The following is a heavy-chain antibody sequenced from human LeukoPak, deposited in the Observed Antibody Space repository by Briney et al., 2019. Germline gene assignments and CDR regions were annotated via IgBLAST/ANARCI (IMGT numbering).Heavy chain of an antibody. D-gene: IGHD3-10*01. Sequence: APVKVSCKASGYTFTSYFMHWVRQAPGQGLEWMGIINPSGGSTTYAQKFQGRVTMTRDTSTSTLYMDLRSLTSEDTAVYYCTRGPSRIRGDYWGQGTLVTVSS. CDR1: GYTFTSYF. V-gene: IGHV1-46*01. CDR2: INPSGGST. J-gene: IGHJ4*02. CDR3: TRGPSRIRGDY.